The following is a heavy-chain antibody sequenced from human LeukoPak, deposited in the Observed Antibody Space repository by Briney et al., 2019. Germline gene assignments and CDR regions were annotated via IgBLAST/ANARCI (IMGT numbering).Heavy chain of an antibody. CDR2: ISSDSHYI. CDR1: GFTFSNAR. CDR3: ARDVSRISDY. D-gene: IGHD2-15*01. J-gene: IGHJ4*02. Sequence: GGTLRLSCAAYGFTFSNARMSWVRKAPGKGLEWVTTISSDSHYIYYKAPVRGRFTVSRDNAKNSLYLQMNSLRVEDTAVYYCARDVSRISDYWGQGTLVTVSS. V-gene: IGHV3-21*01.